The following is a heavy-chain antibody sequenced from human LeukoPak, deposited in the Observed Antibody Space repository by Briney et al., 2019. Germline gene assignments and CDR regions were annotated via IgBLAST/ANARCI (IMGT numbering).Heavy chain of an antibody. CDR3: ARYHYDSSGYPYYFDY. J-gene: IGHJ4*02. D-gene: IGHD3-22*01. CDR2: ISSNGGST. V-gene: IGHV3-64*04. Sequence: GGSLRLSCSASGFTFSRYAMHWVRQAPGKGLEYVSAISSNGGSTYYADSVKGRFTISRDNSKNTVFLQLNSLRAEDSAVYYCARYHYDSSGYPYYFDYWGQGTLVTVSS. CDR1: GFTFSRYA.